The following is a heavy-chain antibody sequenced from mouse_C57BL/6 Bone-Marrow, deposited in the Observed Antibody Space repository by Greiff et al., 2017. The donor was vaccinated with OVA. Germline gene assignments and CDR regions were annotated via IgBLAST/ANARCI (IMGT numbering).Heavy chain of an antibody. V-gene: IGHV1-19*01. J-gene: IGHJ3*01. Sequence: EVQPQQSGPVLVKPGASVKMSCKASGYTFTDYYMNWVKQSHGKSLEWIGVINPYNGGTSYNQKFKGKATLTVDKSSSTAYMELNSLTSEDSAVYYCARDYYGSTAYWGQGTLVTVSA. D-gene: IGHD1-1*01. CDR3: ARDYYGSTAY. CDR2: INPYNGGT. CDR1: GYTFTDYY.